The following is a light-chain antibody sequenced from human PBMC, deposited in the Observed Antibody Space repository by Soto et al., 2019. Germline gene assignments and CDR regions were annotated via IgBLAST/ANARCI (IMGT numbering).Light chain of an antibody. CDR2: AAS. CDR3: HQDGSSPRIT. V-gene: IGKV3-20*01. Sequence: EIALTQSPGTLSLSPGERATLSCRASQSLSGTYLAWYQQKPGQAPRLLIYAASTMSTGIQDRFSGSGSGTALTLTNSRLEPEDFAVYYCHQDGSSPRITCGQGTRLESK. J-gene: IGKJ5*01. CDR1: QSLSGTY.